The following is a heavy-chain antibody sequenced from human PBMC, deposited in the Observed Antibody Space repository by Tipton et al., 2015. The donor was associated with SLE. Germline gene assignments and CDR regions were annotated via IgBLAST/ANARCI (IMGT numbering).Heavy chain of an antibody. V-gene: IGHV4-39*07. CDR3: ARDHRVNFDWILLDY. Sequence: TLSLTCIVSGDSISSSSYYWGWIRQPPGKGLEWVGTVYYTGNTFYNPSLKSRVTISVDTSKNQFSLKLSSVTAADTAVYYCARDHRVNFDWILLDYWGQGALVSVSS. CDR2: VYYTGNT. CDR1: GDSISSSSYY. D-gene: IGHD3-9*01. J-gene: IGHJ4*02.